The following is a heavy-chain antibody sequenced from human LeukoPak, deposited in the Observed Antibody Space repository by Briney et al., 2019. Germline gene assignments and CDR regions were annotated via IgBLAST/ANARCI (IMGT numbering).Heavy chain of an antibody. CDR1: GGSISSYY. D-gene: IGHD3-22*01. V-gene: IGHV4-59*01. CDR3: TRGSIAYYYMDV. J-gene: IGHJ6*03. Sequence: ETLSLTCTVSGGSISSYYWSWIRQPPGKGLEWIGYIYYSGSTDYNPSLKSRVTISVDTSKNQFSLKLSSVTAADTAVYYCTRGSIAYYYMDVWDKGTTVTISS. CDR2: IYYSGST.